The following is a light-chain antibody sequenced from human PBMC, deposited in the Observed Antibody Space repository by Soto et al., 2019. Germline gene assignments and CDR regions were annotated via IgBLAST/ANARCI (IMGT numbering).Light chain of an antibody. CDR3: CSYAGSNNYYL. J-gene: IGLJ1*01. V-gene: IGLV2-14*01. CDR1: SSDVGGYKY. Sequence: QSALTQPASVSGSPGQSITISCTGTSSDVGGYKYVSWYQQHPDKAPKLMIYEVTNRPSGVSNRFSGSKSGNTAYLTVSGLQADDEADYYCCSYAGSNNYYLFGPGTKLTVL. CDR2: EVT.